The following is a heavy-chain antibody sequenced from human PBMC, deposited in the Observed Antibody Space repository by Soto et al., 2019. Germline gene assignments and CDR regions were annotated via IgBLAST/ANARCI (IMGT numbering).Heavy chain of an antibody. CDR2: IASDGETT. J-gene: IGHJ4*02. CDR1: GFAFSNLP. V-gene: IGHV3-30*04. CDR3: VRDPRSEVSYFDS. Sequence: QIQLVESGGGVVQPGRSLRLSCAVSGFAFSNLPTHWVRQAPGKGQEWLAVIASDGETTDDADSVKGRFSISRDNVKNKFYLQMHNLRSEDTAVYYCVRDPRSEVSYFDSWGQGTLVTVSS.